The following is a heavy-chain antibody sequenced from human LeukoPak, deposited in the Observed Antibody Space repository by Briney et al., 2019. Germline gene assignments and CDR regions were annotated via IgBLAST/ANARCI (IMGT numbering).Heavy chain of an antibody. V-gene: IGHV4-4*02. CDR2: IYHSGST. CDR3: AKSGGYGLIDY. D-gene: IGHD6-25*01. J-gene: IGHJ4*01. Sequence: PSGTLSLTCAVSGGSISSSNWWSWVRQPPGKGLEWIGEIYHSGSTYYNPSLKSRVTISIDTSKNQVSLKMSSVTAADTAVYYCAKSGGYGLIDYWGQGTLVTVSS. CDR1: GGSISSSNW.